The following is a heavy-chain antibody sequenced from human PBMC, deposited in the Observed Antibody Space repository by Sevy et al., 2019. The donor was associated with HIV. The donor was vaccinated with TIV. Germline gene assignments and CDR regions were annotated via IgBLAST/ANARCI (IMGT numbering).Heavy chain of an antibody. CDR3: TTDPLRGLQPDFDY. CDR1: GFTFSNAW. V-gene: IGHV3-15*01. Sequence: GGSLRLSCAASGFTFSNAWMSWVRQAPGKGLEWVGRIKSKTDGGTTDYAAPVKGRFTISRDDSKNTLYLQMNSPKTEDTAVYYCTTDPLRGLQPDFDYWGQGTLVTVSS. D-gene: IGHD2-21*01. J-gene: IGHJ4*02. CDR2: IKSKTDGGTT.